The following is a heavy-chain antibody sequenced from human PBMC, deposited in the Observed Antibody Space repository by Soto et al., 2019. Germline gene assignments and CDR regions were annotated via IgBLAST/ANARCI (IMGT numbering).Heavy chain of an antibody. V-gene: IGHV1-3*01. J-gene: IGHJ4*02. CDR3: ARGSGSHFPYFDH. CDR1: GYTFTRHA. Sequence: ASVKVSCKASGYTFTRHAMHWVRQAPGQRLEWMGWINAGEGNTKYSQKFRGRVTLTRDTSASIAYMELSSLRSEDTAVYYCARGSGSHFPYFDHWGQGILVTVSS. D-gene: IGHD1-26*01. CDR2: INAGEGNT.